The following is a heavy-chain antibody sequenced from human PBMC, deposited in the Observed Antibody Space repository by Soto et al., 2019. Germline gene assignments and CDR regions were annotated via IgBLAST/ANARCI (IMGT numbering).Heavy chain of an antibody. CDR1: GGSISSGGYS. CDR3: ARGYCSSTSCWGYFDY. D-gene: IGHD2-2*01. Sequence: SETLSLTCAVSGGSISSGGYSWSWIRQPPGQGLEWIGYIYHSGSTYYNPSLKSRVTISVDRSKNQFSLKLSSVTAADTAVYYCARGYCSSTSCWGYFDYWGQGTLVTVSS. V-gene: IGHV4-30-2*01. CDR2: IYHSGST. J-gene: IGHJ4*02.